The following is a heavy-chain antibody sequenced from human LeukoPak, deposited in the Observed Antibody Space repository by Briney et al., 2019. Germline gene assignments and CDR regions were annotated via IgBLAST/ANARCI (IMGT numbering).Heavy chain of an antibody. D-gene: IGHD6-19*01. Sequence: PGGSLRLSCAASGFTFDDYAMHWVRQAPGKGLEWVSGISWNSGSIGYADSVKGRFTISRDNAKNSLYLQMNSLRAEDMALYYCAKDIGHKRWLVHTPTAFDYWGQGTLVTVSS. CDR1: GFTFDDYA. CDR2: ISWNSGSI. V-gene: IGHV3-9*03. CDR3: AKDIGHKRWLVHTPTAFDY. J-gene: IGHJ4*02.